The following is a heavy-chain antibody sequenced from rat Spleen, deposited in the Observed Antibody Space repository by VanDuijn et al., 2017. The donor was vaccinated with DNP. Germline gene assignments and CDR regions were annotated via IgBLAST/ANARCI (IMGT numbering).Heavy chain of an antibody. CDR2: ISYDGGTT. J-gene: IGHJ2*01. CDR3: ARHVLPLRVWDY. D-gene: IGHD1-4*01. Sequence: EVQLVESGGGLVQPGGSLRLSCSASGFSLSDYYMAWVRQTPTKGLEWVAYISYDGGTTYSGDSVKGRFTISRDDATNFLYLQMNRLRSEDMATYYCARHVLPLRVWDYWGQGVMVTVSS. V-gene: IGHV5-22*01. CDR1: GFSLSDYY.